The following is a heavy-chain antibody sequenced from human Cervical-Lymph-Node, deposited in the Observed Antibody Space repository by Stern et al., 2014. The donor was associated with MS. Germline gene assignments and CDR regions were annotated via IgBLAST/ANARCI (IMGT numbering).Heavy chain of an antibody. CDR1: GFTLSDYA. V-gene: IGHV3-30*04. CDR3: ARGPIKVLQYLDWLELGDY. CDR2: ISYDGTSK. Sequence: QVQLVQSGGRVVQPGKSLRLSCAASGFTLSDYAMHWVRQAPGKGLEWGAVISYDGTSKYYADSVRTRFTISRDTSKNTLHLQMDSLRIDDTAIYYCARGPIKVLQYLDWLELGDYWGQGTLVTVSS. D-gene: IGHD3-9*01. J-gene: IGHJ4*02.